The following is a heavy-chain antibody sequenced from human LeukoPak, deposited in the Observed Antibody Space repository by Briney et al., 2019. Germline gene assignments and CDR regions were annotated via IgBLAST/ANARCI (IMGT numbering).Heavy chain of an antibody. V-gene: IGHV3-49*03. CDR1: GFTFGDYA. D-gene: IGHD2-15*01. CDR2: IRSKAYGGTT. Sequence: PGGSLRLSCTASGFTFGDYAMSWFRQAPGKGLEWVGFIRSKAYGGTTEYAASVKGRFTISRDDSKSIAYLQINSLKTEDTAVYYCTRARDIVVVVAATGFDSWGQGTLVSVSS. CDR3: TRARDIVVVVAATGFDS. J-gene: IGHJ4*02.